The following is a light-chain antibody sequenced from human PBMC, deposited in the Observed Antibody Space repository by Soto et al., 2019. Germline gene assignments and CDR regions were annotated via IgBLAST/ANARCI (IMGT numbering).Light chain of an antibody. V-gene: IGKV1-33*01. CDR2: DAS. CDR3: QQSYSSPPT. Sequence: DIQMTQSPSSLSASVGDRVTITCQASQDISNYLNWYQQKPGKAPKLLIYDASNLETGVPSRFSGSGSGTDFTFTISSLQPEDFATYHCQQSYSSPPTFGQGTKVDI. J-gene: IGKJ1*01. CDR1: QDISNY.